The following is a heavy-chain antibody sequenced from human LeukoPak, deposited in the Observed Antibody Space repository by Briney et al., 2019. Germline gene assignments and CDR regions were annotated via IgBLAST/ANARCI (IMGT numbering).Heavy chain of an antibody. J-gene: IGHJ4*02. CDR3: ARDGSAWSRDY. CDR2: ISYSGSP. V-gene: IGHV3-69-1*01. D-gene: IGHD6-19*01. Sequence: GGSLRPSCAASGFIFSPSGMTWVRQAPGKGLEWVSTISYSGSPYYTESVKGRFTISRDNAKNSLYLQMNSLRVEDTALYYCARDGSAWSRDYWGQGTLVTVSS. CDR1: GFIFSPSG.